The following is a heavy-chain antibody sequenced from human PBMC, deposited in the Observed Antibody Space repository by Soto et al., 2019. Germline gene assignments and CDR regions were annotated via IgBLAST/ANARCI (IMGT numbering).Heavy chain of an antibody. D-gene: IGHD7-27*01. CDR1: GYTFTSYD. V-gene: IGHV1-8*01. Sequence: ASVKVSCKASGYTFTSYDINWVRQTAGQGLEWMGWMSPKTANTGYAQKFQDRVTMTRSTSISTAYMELSSLTSEDTAVYYCTGGPPNWGFDSWGQGTTVTVSS. CDR3: TGGPPNWGFDS. CDR2: MSPKTANT. J-gene: IGHJ5*01.